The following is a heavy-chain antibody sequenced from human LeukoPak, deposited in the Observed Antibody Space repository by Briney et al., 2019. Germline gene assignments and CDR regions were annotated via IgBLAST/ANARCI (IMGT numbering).Heavy chain of an antibody. Sequence: SETLSLTCTVSGGSISSFYWSWIRQPPGKGLEWIGYISYSGSTNCNPSLKSRVTMSLDTSRNQFSVKLTSVTAADTAVYYCARAGSPGYYFDHWGQGSLVTVSS. CDR3: ARAGSPGYYFDH. V-gene: IGHV4-59*01. D-gene: IGHD6-19*01. CDR2: ISYSGST. CDR1: GGSISSFY. J-gene: IGHJ4*02.